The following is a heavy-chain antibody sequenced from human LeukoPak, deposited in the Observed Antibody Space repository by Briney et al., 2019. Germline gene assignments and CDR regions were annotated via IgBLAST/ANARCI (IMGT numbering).Heavy chain of an antibody. Sequence: GESLKISCKGSGYRFTNYWIGWVRQMPGKGLEWMGIIYPGDSDTRYSPSFQGQVTISADKSISTAYLQWSSLKASDTAMYYCARRGEGDGYGYYYMDVWGKGTTVTVSS. CDR1: GYRFTNYW. D-gene: IGHD5-18*01. CDR2: IYPGDSDT. V-gene: IGHV5-51*01. J-gene: IGHJ6*03. CDR3: ARRGEGDGYGYYYMDV.